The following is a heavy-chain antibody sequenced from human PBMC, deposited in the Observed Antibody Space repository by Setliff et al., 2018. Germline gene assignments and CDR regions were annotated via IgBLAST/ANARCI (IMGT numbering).Heavy chain of an antibody. J-gene: IGHJ6*02. V-gene: IGHV1-18*01. Sequence: ASVKVSCQDSGYTFSTYGISWVRQAPGQGLEWMGWISAYNGNTNYAQRFQGRVTMTTDTYTRSAYMGLRSLRSDGTAVYYCARVGSSSWLHPDVYYYYGMDVWGQGTTVTVSS. CDR2: ISAYNGNT. CDR3: ARVGSSSWLHPDVYYYYGMDV. D-gene: IGHD6-13*01. CDR1: GYTFSTYG.